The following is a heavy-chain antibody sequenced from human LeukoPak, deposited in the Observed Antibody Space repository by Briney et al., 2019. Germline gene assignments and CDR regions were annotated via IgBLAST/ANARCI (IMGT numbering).Heavy chain of an antibody. Sequence: SQTLSLACAISGDSVSSNSATWNWIRQSPSRVLEWLGRTYYRSKWNNDYAVSVESRITINPDISKNQFSLQMNSVTPEDTAVYYCARDLSGRAWEGFDYWGQGTLVTVSS. V-gene: IGHV6-1*01. J-gene: IGHJ4*02. D-gene: IGHD6-25*01. CDR2: TYYRSKWNN. CDR1: GDSVSSNSAT. CDR3: ARDLSGRAWEGFDY.